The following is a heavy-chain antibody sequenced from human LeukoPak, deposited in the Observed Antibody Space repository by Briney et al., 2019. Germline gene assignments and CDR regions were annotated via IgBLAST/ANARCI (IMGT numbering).Heavy chain of an antibody. CDR2: IYYSGST. J-gene: IGHJ3*02. CDR3: ARPQGVTSWGEFGI. V-gene: IGHV4-39*01. D-gene: IGHD3-10*01. Sequence: PSETLSLTCTVSGGSISSSSYYWGWIRQPPGKGLEWIGSIYYSGSTYYNPSLKSRVIISVDTSKNQFSLKLSSVTAADTAVYYCARPQGVTSWGEFGIWGQGTMVTVSS. CDR1: GGSISSSSYY.